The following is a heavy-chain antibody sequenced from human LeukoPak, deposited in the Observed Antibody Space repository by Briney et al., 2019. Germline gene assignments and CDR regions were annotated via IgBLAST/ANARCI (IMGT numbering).Heavy chain of an antibody. V-gene: IGHV1-3*01. Sequence: ASEKVSCKASGYTFTSYAMHWVRQAPGQRLEWMGWINAGNGNTKYSQKFQGRVTITRDTSASTAYMELSSLRSEDTAVYYCARGSRGVVTAPYDYWGQGTLDTVSS. CDR2: INAGNGNT. D-gene: IGHD2-21*02. CDR3: ARGSRGVVTAPYDY. J-gene: IGHJ4*02. CDR1: GYTFTSYA.